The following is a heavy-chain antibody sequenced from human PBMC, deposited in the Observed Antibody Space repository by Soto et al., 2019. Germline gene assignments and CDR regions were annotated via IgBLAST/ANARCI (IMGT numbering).Heavy chain of an antibody. V-gene: IGHV3-23*01. J-gene: IGHJ5*02. Sequence: GGSLRLSCEASGFTFSSYALSWVRQAPGKGLEWVSVIRASGDNTNYADSVKGRFTISRDNSKNTLYLQMDSLRPEDTAVYYCAKGPTTVTTRWFDPWGQGTLVTVSS. CDR2: IRASGDNT. D-gene: IGHD4-17*01. CDR3: AKGPTTVTTRWFDP. CDR1: GFTFSSYA.